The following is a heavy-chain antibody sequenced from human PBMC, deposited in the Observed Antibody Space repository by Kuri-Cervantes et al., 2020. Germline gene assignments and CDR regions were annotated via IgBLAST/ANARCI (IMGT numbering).Heavy chain of an antibody. J-gene: IGHJ4*02. D-gene: IGHD3-22*01. V-gene: IGHV4-38-2*01. CDR1: GYSISSGYY. CDR3: ARVYDSSGYYLNY. CDR2: IYHSGST. Sequence: SETLSLTCAVSGYSISSGYYWGWIRQPPGKGLEWIGSIYHSGSTYYNPSLKSRVTISVDTSKNQFSLKLSSVTAADTAVYYCARVYDSSGYYLNYWGQGTLVTVSS.